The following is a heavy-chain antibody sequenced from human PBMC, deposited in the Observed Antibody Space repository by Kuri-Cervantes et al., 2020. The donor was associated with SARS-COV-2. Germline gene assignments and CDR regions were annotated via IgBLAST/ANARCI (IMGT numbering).Heavy chain of an antibody. D-gene: IGHD1-7*01. Sequence: GSLRLSCTVSGGSISSYYMSWIRQPPGKGLEWIGCIYYSGSTNYNPSLKSRVTILVDTSTNQFSLMLSSGTAADTAVYYCARGSWNYPFDYWGQGTLVTVSS. V-gene: IGHV4-59*01. CDR1: GGSISSYY. CDR2: IYYSGST. CDR3: ARGSWNYPFDY. J-gene: IGHJ4*02.